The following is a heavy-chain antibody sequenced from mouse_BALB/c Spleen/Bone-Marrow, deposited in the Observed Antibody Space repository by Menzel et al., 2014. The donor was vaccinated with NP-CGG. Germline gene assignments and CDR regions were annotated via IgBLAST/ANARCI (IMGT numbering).Heavy chain of an antibody. CDR2: IHPNSGNT. CDR3: ARSTTATYFDV. V-gene: IGHV1S130*01. D-gene: IGHD1-2*01. CDR1: GYTFTSSW. Sequence: VQLQQSGSVLVRPGASVKLSCKASGYTFTSSWMHWAKQRPGQGLEWIGEIHPNSGNTNYNEKFKGKATLTVDTSSSTAYVDLSSLTSEDSAVYHGARSTTATYFDVWGAGTTVTVSS. J-gene: IGHJ1*01.